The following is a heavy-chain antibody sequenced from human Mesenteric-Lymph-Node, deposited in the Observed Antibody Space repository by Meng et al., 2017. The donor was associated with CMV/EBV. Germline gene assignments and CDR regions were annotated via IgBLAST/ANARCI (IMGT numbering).Heavy chain of an antibody. CDR2: IRYDGSNK. CDR3: ANYYDSSGYLPYYFDY. J-gene: IGHJ4*02. D-gene: IGHD3-22*01. Sequence: GESLKISCAASGFTFDDYTMHWVRQAPGKGLEWVAFIRYDGSNKYYADSVKGRFTISRDNSKNTLYLQMNSLRAEDTAVYYCANYYDSSGYLPYYFDYWGQGTLVTVSS. V-gene: IGHV3-30*02. CDR1: GFTFDDYT.